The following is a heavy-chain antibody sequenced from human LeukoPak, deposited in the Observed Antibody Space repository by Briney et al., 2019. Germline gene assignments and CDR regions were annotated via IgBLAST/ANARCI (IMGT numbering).Heavy chain of an antibody. D-gene: IGHD1-7*01. Sequence: GGSLRLSCAASGFTVSSNYMSWVRQAPGKGLEWVSGISGGGDTTSYADSVKGRFTISRDNSESTLYLQMNSLRAEDTAVYYCAKLGNYYVDYWGQGTLVTVSS. J-gene: IGHJ4*02. V-gene: IGHV3-23*01. CDR1: GFTVSSNY. CDR2: ISGGGDTT. CDR3: AKLGNYYVDY.